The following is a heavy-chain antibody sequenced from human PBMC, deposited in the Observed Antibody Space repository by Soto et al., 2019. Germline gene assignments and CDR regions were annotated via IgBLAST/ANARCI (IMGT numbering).Heavy chain of an antibody. J-gene: IGHJ4*02. CDR1: GGTFSSYA. V-gene: IGHV1-46*01. Sequence: ASVKVSCKASGGTFSSYAISWVRQAPGQGLEWMGIINPSGGSTSYAQKFQGRVTMTRDTSTSTVYMELSSLRSEDTAVHYCARIAVAGDYWGQGTLVTVSS. CDR2: INPSGGST. CDR3: ARIAVAGDY. D-gene: IGHD6-19*01.